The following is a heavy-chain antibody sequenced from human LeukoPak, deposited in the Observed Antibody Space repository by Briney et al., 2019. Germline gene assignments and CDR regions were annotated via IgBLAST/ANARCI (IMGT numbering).Heavy chain of an antibody. V-gene: IGHV1-69*13. CDR1: GGTFISYA. CDR3: ARGLLDTAIHYYGMDV. D-gene: IGHD5-18*01. Sequence: GASVKVSCKASGGTFISYAISWVRQAPGQGLEWMGGIIPIFGTANYAQKFQGRVTITADESTSTAYMELSSLRSDDTAVYYCARGLLDTAIHYYGMDVWGQGTTVTVSS. J-gene: IGHJ6*02. CDR2: IIPIFGTA.